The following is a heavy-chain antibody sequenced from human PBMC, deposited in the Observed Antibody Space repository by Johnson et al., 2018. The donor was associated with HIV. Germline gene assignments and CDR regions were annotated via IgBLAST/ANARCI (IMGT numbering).Heavy chain of an antibody. CDR3: AKSGFSGSYQGAYDI. V-gene: IGHV3-30*18. CDR1: GFTFSSYG. CDR2: ISYDGSNK. Sequence: QVQLVESAGGVVPPGRSLRLSCAVSGFTFSSYGMHWVRRAPGKGLEWVAVISYDGSNKYYAASVKGRLPISRDNSKNTLYLQMNSLRAEDTAVYYCAKSGFSGSYQGAYDIWGQGTMVTVSS. D-gene: IGHD1-26*01. J-gene: IGHJ3*02.